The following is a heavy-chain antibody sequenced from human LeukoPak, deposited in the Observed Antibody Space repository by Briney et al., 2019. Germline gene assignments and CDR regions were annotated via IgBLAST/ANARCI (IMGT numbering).Heavy chain of an antibody. CDR3: ARGLDSSGWRRSYYMDV. Sequence: MPSETLSLTCTVSGGSISSSSYYWGWLRQPPGKGLEWIGSIYYSGSTYYNPSLKSRVTISIDTFKNQFSLKLSSVTAADTAVYYCARGLDSSGWRRSYYMDVWGKGTTVTVSS. V-gene: IGHV4-39*07. J-gene: IGHJ6*03. CDR1: GGSISSSSYY. CDR2: IYYSGST. D-gene: IGHD6-19*01.